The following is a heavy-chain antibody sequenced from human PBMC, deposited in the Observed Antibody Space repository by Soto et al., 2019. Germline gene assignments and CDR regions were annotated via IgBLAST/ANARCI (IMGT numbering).Heavy chain of an antibody. V-gene: IGHV3-21*01. J-gene: IGHJ4*02. CDR3: ARVRQYSSSWYEDY. Sequence: EVQLVESGGGLVKPGGSLRLSCAASGFTFSSYSMKWVRQAPGKGLEWVSSISSSSSYIYYADSVKGRFTISRDNAKNSLYLQMNSLRDEDTAVYYCARVRQYSSSWYEDYGGQGTLVTVSS. D-gene: IGHD6-13*01. CDR2: ISSSSSYI. CDR1: GFTFSSYS.